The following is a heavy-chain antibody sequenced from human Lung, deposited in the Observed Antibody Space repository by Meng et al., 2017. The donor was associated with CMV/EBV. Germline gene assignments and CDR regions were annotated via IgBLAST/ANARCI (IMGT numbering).Heavy chain of an antibody. CDR3: ARGIYGSVDY. J-gene: IGHJ4*02. V-gene: IGHV4-38-2*02. CDR2: INHSGST. CDR1: GYSISSGYY. D-gene: IGHD3-10*01. Sequence: SETLSLTCTVSGYSISSGYYWGWIRQPPGKGLEWIGSINHSGSTYYNPSLKSRVTISVDTSKNQLSLRLSSVTAADTAVYYCARGIYGSVDYWGQGTLVTVSS.